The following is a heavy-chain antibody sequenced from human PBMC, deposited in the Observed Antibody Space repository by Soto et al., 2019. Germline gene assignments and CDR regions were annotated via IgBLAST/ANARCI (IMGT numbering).Heavy chain of an antibody. CDR2: IKSKTDGGTT. Sequence: EVQLVESGGDLVKPGGSLRLSCAASEFTFTYAWMSWVRQAPGKGLEWVGRIKSKTDGGTTDYAAPVKGRFTISRDESQNTLYLQMNSLRAEDTAMYYCARDLPGYCSTTNCYYYFDFWGQGTLVTVSS. V-gene: IGHV3-15*01. CDR3: ARDLPGYCSTTNCYYYFDF. CDR1: EFTFTYAW. J-gene: IGHJ4*02. D-gene: IGHD2-2*01.